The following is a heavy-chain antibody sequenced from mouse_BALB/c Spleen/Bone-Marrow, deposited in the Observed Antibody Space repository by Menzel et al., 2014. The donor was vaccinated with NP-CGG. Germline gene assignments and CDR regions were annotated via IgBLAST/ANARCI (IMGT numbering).Heavy chain of an antibody. CDR3: ARSYNSFDF. CDR1: GYSFTGYN. CDR2: VDPYYGGT. V-gene: IGHV1-39*01. J-gene: IGHJ2*01. Sequence: VQLQQSGPELEKPGASVKISCKASGYSFTGYNMNWVKQYNGQSLEWIGNVDPYYGGTTYNQKFKGKATLTVDKSSSTAYMQLERLTSEDSAVYYCARSYNSFDFWGQGTTLTVSS.